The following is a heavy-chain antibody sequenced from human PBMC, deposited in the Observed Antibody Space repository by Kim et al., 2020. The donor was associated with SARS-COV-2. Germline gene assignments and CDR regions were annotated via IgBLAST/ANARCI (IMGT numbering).Heavy chain of an antibody. V-gene: IGHV3-21*01. CDR1: GFTFSSYS. Sequence: GFLRLSCAASGFTFSSYSMNWVRQAPGKGLEWVSSISSSSSYIYYADSVKGRFTISRDNAKNSLYLQMNSLRAEDTAVYYCARVKWLQPNFDYWGQGTLVTVSS. D-gene: IGHD5-18*01. CDR3: ARVKWLQPNFDY. J-gene: IGHJ4*02. CDR2: ISSSSSYI.